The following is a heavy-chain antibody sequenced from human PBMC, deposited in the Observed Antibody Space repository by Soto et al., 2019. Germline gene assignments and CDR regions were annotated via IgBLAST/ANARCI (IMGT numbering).Heavy chain of an antibody. Sequence: PSETLSLTCTVSGGSISSSSYYWGWIRQSPGKGLEWIATLYYGGSTYYNPSLKSRVTVSADASKNQFYLELNSVTAADTAVYYCARPPTYSSSWFYWGQGTLVTVSS. CDR1: GGSISSSSYY. J-gene: IGHJ4*02. V-gene: IGHV4-39*01. CDR2: LYYGGST. CDR3: ARPPTYSSSWFY. D-gene: IGHD6-13*01.